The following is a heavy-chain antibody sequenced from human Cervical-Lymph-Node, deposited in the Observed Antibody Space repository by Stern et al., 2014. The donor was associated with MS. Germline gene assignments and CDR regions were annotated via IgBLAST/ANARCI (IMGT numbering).Heavy chain of an antibody. CDR3: ARGLLGSENAFDI. Sequence: QVQLVQSGAEVKKPGASGKVSCKASGYNFTSYGISWVRQDPGQGLEWMGCTSAYNGNTIYAQKLLGRVTMTTDTSTSTAYMELRSLRSDDTAVYYCARGLLGSENAFDICGQGTMVTVSS. J-gene: IGHJ3*02. V-gene: IGHV1-18*01. CDR2: TSAYNGNT. D-gene: IGHD2-15*01. CDR1: GYNFTSYG.